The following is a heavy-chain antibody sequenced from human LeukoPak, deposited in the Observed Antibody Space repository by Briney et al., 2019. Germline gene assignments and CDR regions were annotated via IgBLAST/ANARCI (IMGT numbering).Heavy chain of an antibody. CDR1: GFTFSSYG. CDR2: ISGSGGST. J-gene: IGHJ3*02. Sequence: GGTLRLSCAASGFTFSSYGMSWVRQAPGKGLEWVSAISGSGGSTYYADSVKGRFTISRDNSKNTLYLQMNSLRAEDTAVYYCAKDRLTMIVVAAGSVAFDIWGQGTMVTVSS. D-gene: IGHD3-22*01. V-gene: IGHV3-23*01. CDR3: AKDRLTMIVVAAGSVAFDI.